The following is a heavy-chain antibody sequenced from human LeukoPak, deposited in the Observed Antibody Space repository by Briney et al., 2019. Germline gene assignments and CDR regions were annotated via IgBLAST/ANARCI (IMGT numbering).Heavy chain of an antibody. J-gene: IGHJ4*02. V-gene: IGHV4-59*08. CDR3: ARSIAAAGTFDY. CDR2: FYYSGST. CDR1: GGSISSYY. Sequence: PSETLSLTCTVSGGSISSYYWSWIRQPPGKGLEWIGYFYYSGSTNYNPSLKSRVTISVDTSKNQFSLKLSSVTAADTAVYYCARSIAAAGTFDYWGQGTLVTVSS. D-gene: IGHD6-13*01.